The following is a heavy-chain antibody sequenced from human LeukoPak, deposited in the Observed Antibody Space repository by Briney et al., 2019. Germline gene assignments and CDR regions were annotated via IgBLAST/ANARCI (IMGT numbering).Heavy chain of an antibody. CDR2: IYNSGST. CDR3: ARAYGSGREYFDY. J-gene: IGHJ4*02. D-gene: IGHD3-10*01. CDR1: GGSISSGDYY. V-gene: IGHV4-30-4*01. Sequence: SETLSLTCTVSGGSISSGDYYWSWIRQPPGKGLEWIGYIYNSGSTYYNPSLKSQVTISADTSKNQFSLKLSSLTAADTAVYYCARAYGSGREYFDYWGQGTLVTVSS.